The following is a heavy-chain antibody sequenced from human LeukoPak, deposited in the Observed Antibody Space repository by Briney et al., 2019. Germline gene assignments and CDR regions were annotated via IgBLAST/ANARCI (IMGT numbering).Heavy chain of an antibody. J-gene: IGHJ6*03. CDR2: IYISGST. D-gene: IGHD3-9*01. Sequence: SETLSLTCTLSGGSLSSYYWSWIRQPAGKGLEWIGRIYISGSTNYNPSFKSRVTMSVDTSKNQFSLKLSSVTAADTAVYYCARDLYYDILTGYRLGVYYYYMDVWGKGTTVTISS. CDR3: ARDLYYDILTGYRLGVYYYYMDV. CDR1: GGSLSSYY. V-gene: IGHV4-4*07.